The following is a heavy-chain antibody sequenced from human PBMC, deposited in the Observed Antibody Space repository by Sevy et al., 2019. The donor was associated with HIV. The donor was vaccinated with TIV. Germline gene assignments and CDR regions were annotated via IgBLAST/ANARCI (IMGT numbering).Heavy chain of an antibody. Sequence: GGSLRLSCAASGFTFSSYAMHWVRQAPGKGLEWVAVISYDGSNKYYADSMKGRFTISRDNSKNTLYLQMNSLRAEDTAVYYCASLVLLWFGELLNDPGGDYYGMDVWGQGTTVTVSS. CDR1: GFTFSSYA. CDR2: ISYDGSNK. V-gene: IGHV3-30-3*01. CDR3: ASLVLLWFGELLNDPGGDYYGMDV. D-gene: IGHD3-10*01. J-gene: IGHJ6*02.